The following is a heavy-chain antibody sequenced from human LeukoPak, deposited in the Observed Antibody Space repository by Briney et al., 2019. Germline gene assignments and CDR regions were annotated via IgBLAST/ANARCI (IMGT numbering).Heavy chain of an antibody. CDR1: GFTFSSYG. V-gene: IGHV3-30*18. CDR2: ISYDGSNK. Sequence: GGSLRLSCAASGFTFSSYGMHWVRQAPGKGLEWVAVISYDGSNKYYADSVKGRFTISRDNSKNTLYLQMNSLRAEDTAVYYCAKPDSSSWYGNVDYWGHGTLVTVSS. D-gene: IGHD6-13*01. CDR3: AKPDSSSWYGNVDY. J-gene: IGHJ4*01.